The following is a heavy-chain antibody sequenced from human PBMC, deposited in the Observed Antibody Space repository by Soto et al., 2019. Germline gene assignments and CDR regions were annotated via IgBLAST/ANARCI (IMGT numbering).Heavy chain of an antibody. CDR3: ARGQAAEGYYYYYMDV. V-gene: IGHV4-59*01. Sequence: PSETLSLTCTVSGGSISSYYWSWIRQPPGKGLEWIGYIYYSGSTNYNPSLKSRVTISVDTSKNQFSLKLSSVTAADTAVYYCARGQAAEGYYYYYMDVWGKGTTVTVSS. CDR1: GGSISSYY. D-gene: IGHD6-25*01. CDR2: IYYSGST. J-gene: IGHJ6*03.